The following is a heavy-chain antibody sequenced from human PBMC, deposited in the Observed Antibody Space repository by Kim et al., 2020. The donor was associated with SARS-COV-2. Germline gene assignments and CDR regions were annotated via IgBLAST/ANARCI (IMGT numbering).Heavy chain of an antibody. CDR3: AKEDLVGGEVGGENYFDY. D-gene: IGHD1-26*01. V-gene: IGHV3-23*01. J-gene: IGHJ4*02. CDR2: ISGSGGST. CDR1: GFTFSSYA. Sequence: GGSLRLSCAASGFTFSSYAMSWVRQAPGKGLEWVSAISGSGGSTYYADSVKGRFTISRDNSKNTLYLQMNSLRAEDTAVYYCAKEDLVGGEVGGENYFDYWGQGTLVTVSS.